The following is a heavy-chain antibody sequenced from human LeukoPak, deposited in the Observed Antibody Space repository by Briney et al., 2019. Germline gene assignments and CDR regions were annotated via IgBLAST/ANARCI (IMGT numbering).Heavy chain of an antibody. Sequence: SVRVSCKASGGTFSSYAISGVRQAPGQGLEWVGGIIPSFGTANYAQKFQGRVTIPADESTSTAYMELSSLRSEDTAVYYCARDLRKGSTRLAMIVADAFDIWGQGTMVTVSS. CDR2: IIPSFGTA. CDR3: ARDLRKGSTRLAMIVADAFDI. V-gene: IGHV1-69*13. D-gene: IGHD3-22*01. J-gene: IGHJ3*02. CDR1: GGTFSSYA.